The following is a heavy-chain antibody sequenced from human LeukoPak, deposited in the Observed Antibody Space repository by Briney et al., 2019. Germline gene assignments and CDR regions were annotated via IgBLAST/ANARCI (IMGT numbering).Heavy chain of an antibody. CDR3: ATHHREGVTGREYFQH. J-gene: IGHJ1*01. V-gene: IGHV3-30*03. D-gene: IGHD6-19*01. CDR2: ISYDGSNK. Sequence: GGSLRLSCAASGFNFGSYGMHWVRQAPGKGLKWVAIISYDGSNKYYADSVKGRFAISRDNSKNTLYLQMSSLRAEDTAVYYCATHHREGVTGREYFQHWGQGTLVTVSS. CDR1: GFNFGSYG.